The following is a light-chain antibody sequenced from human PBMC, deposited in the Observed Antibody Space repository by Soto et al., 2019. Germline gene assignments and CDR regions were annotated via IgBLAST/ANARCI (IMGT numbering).Light chain of an antibody. J-gene: IGKJ1*01. CDR2: GAS. V-gene: IGKV3-11*01. Sequence: THSAATLSVTTGEISTLSCRTSQSVSTYLAWYQQKPGQRPSLLIYGASNRATGIPARFSGSGSETDFTLTISILEPEDFADDYCQQPSHWPRWTFRLGTKVVI. CDR1: QSVSTY. CDR3: QQPSHWPRWT.